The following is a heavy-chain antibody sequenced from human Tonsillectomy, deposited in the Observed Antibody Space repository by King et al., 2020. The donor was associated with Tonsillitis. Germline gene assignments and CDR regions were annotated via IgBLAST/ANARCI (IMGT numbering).Heavy chain of an antibody. J-gene: IGHJ4*02. CDR2: FDPEDGET. Sequence: QLVQSGAEVKKPGASVKVSCRVSGYTLTELSIHWVRQAPGKGLEWMGGFDPEDGETIYTQKFQARVTMTEDTSLDTAYMELSSLRSEDTAVYYCAATLESGSLFPLYYWGQGTLVTVSS. V-gene: IGHV1-24*01. CDR3: AATLESGSLFPLYY. CDR1: GYTLTELS. D-gene: IGHD1-26*01.